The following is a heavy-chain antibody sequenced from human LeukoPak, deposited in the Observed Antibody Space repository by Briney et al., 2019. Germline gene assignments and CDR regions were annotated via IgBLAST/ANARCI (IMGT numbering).Heavy chain of an antibody. Sequence: SETLSLTCTVSGGSISSYYWSWIRQPPGKGLEWVGYIYYSGSTNYNPSLKSRVTISVDTSKNQFSLKLSSVTAADTAVYYCARVEAKGYYYDSSGTAGYWGQGTLVTVSS. J-gene: IGHJ4*02. D-gene: IGHD3-22*01. V-gene: IGHV4-59*08. CDR3: ARVEAKGYYYDSSGTAGY. CDR1: GGSISSYY. CDR2: IYYSGST.